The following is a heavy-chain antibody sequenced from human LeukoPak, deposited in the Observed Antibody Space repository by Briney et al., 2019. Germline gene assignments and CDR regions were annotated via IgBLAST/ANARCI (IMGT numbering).Heavy chain of an antibody. Sequence: PGGSLRLSCAASGFTFSSYEMNWVRQAPGKGLEWVSYISSSGSTIYYADSVKGRFTISRDNAKNSLYLQMNSLRAEDTAVYYCARDRTLGGSYYGYYFDYWGQGTLVTVSS. CDR2: ISSSGSTI. CDR1: GFTFSSYE. D-gene: IGHD1-26*01. CDR3: ARDRTLGGSYYGYYFDY. V-gene: IGHV3-48*03. J-gene: IGHJ4*02.